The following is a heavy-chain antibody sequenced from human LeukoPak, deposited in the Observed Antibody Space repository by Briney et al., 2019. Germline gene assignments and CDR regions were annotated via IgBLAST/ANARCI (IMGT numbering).Heavy chain of an antibody. CDR3: ARNHGMDV. V-gene: IGHV3-7*03. CDR1: VFTLSNHC. Sequence: PGGSLRLSCAVSVFTLSNHCMTWVRQAPGGGQEWVGNVNGDGSETYYLDSVTGRFTISNDNAKNSLYLQMNSPRAEDAALYHCARNHGMDVWGQGTTVIVSS. CDR2: VNGDGSET. J-gene: IGHJ6*02.